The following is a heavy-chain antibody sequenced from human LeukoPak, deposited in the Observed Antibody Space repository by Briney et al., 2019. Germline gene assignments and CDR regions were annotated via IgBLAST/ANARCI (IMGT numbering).Heavy chain of an antibody. CDR3: ARGYSSGSYYFDY. V-gene: IGHV4-39*01. J-gene: IGHJ4*02. D-gene: IGHD6-19*01. CDR1: GGSISSSSYY. Sequence: PSETLSLTCTVSGGSISSSSYYWGWIRQPPGKGLEWIGSIYYSGSTYYTPSLKSRVTISVVTSKNQFSLKLSSVTAADTAVYYCARGYSSGSYYFDYWGQGTLVTVSS. CDR2: IYYSGST.